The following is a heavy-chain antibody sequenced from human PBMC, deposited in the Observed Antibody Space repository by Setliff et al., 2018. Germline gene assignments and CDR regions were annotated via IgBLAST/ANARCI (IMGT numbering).Heavy chain of an antibody. V-gene: IGHV4-39*01. CDR1: VDSISSSTYY. Sequence: TSETLSLTCTVSVDSISSSTYYWGWIRQPPGKGLEWIGSVYYSGTTKYNPSLGSRVTISVDASKNQFSLKLSPVTAADTAVYYCARHKTGAVGTGEHFQHWGQGTLVTVSS. D-gene: IGHD6-19*01. CDR2: VYYSGTT. J-gene: IGHJ1*01. CDR3: ARHKTGAVGTGEHFQH.